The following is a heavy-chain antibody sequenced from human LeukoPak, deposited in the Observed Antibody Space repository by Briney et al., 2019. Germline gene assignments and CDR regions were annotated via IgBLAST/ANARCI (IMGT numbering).Heavy chain of an antibody. J-gene: IGHJ6*02. Sequence: AGSLSPARAASGFTFSSYEMNWVRQAPGKGLEWVSYISSSGSIIYYADFVKGRFTISRDNAKNSLYLQMNSLRAEDTAVYYCARDPAGASTYDCYGWGDGATVT. CDR3: ARDPAGASTYDCYG. D-gene: IGHD1-26*01. V-gene: IGHV3-48*03. CDR2: ISSSGSII. CDR1: GFTFSSYE.